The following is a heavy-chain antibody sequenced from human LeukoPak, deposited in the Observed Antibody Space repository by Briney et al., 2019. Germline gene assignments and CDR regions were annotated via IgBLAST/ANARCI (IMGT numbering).Heavy chain of an antibody. CDR3: AREGPNIAAAGMFDY. D-gene: IGHD6-13*01. J-gene: IGHJ4*02. CDR2: ISYDGSNK. CDR1: GFTFSSYA. V-gene: IGHV3-30*04. Sequence: GGSLRLSCAASGFTFSSYAMHWVRQAPGKGLEWVAVISYDGSNKYYADSVKGRFTISRDNSKNTLYLQMNGLRAEDTAVYYCAREGPNIAAAGMFDYWGQGTLVTVSS.